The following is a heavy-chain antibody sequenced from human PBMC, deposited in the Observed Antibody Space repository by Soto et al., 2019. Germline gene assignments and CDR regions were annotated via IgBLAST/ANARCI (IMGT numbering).Heavy chain of an antibody. J-gene: IGHJ4*02. CDR3: TSRIVVPAAMFDY. V-gene: IGHV3-73*01. CDR2: IRSKANSYAT. CDR1: GFTFSGSA. D-gene: IGHD2-2*01. Sequence: GGSLRLSCAASGFTFSGSAMHWVRQASGKGLEWVGRIRSKANSYATAYPASVKGRFTMSRDESKNTAYLQMNSLKTEDTAVYYCTSRIVVPAAMFDYWGQGTLVTVSS.